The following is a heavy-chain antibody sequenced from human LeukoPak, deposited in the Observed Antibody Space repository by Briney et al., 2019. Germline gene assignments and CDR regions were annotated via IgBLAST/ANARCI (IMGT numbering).Heavy chain of an antibody. D-gene: IGHD3-22*01. CDR1: GGSVNSGSYY. V-gene: IGHV4-61*01. J-gene: IGHJ4*02. CDR3: ARGPSVHYYDSSGEKRRAWRAFDY. CDR2: INHSGST. Sequence: SETLSLTCTVSGGSVNSGSYYWSWIRQPPGKGLEWIGEINHSGSTNYNPSLKSRVTISVDTSKNQFSLKLSSVTAADTAVYYCARGPSVHYYDSSGEKRRAWRAFDYWGQGTLVTVSS.